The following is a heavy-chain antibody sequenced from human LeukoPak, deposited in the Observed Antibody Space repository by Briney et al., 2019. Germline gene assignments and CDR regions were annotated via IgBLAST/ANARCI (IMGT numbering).Heavy chain of an antibody. CDR3: ARVVPKVRGAPVAAFDI. V-gene: IGHV1-69*13. Sequence: GASVKVSCKASGGTFSSYAISWVRQAPGQGLEWMGGIIPIFGTANYAQKFQGRVTITADESTSTAYMELSSLRSEDTAVYYCARVVPKVRGAPVAAFDIWGQGTMVTVSS. J-gene: IGHJ3*02. CDR1: GGTFSSYA. D-gene: IGHD3-10*01. CDR2: IIPIFGTA.